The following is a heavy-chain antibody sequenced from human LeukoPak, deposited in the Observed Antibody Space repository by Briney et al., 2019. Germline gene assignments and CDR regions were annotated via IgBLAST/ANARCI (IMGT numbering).Heavy chain of an antibody. D-gene: IGHD3-3*01. CDR1: GGSISNFY. Sequence: PSETLSLTCSVFGGSISNFYWSWIRQPPGKGLEWIGYIYYSGSTNYNPSLKSRVTISVDTSKNQFSLKLSSVTAADTAVYYCARGTMYFDYWGQGTLVTVSS. CDR3: ARGTMYFDY. CDR2: IYYSGST. V-gene: IGHV4-59*01. J-gene: IGHJ4*02.